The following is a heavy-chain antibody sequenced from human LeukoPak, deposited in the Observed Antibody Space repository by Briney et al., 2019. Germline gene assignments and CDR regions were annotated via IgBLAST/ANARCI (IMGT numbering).Heavy chain of an antibody. D-gene: IGHD2-2*01. Sequence: GGSPRLSCAASGFTFSKYSMNWVRQAPGKGLEWVSSISTTGYIYYADSVKGRFTISRDNANISLYLQMISLRAEDTAVYYCARDGCTTTTCYFSMDVWGQGTTVTVSS. CDR2: ISTTGYI. CDR3: ARDGCTTTTCYFSMDV. CDR1: GFTFSKYS. V-gene: IGHV3-21*06. J-gene: IGHJ6*02.